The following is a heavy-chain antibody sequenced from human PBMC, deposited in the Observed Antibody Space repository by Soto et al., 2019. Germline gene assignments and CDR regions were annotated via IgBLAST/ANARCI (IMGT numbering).Heavy chain of an antibody. Sequence: PGGSLRLSCAASGFTFSSYSMNWVRQAPGKGLEWVSYISSSSSTIYYADSVKGRFTISRDNAKNSLYLQMNSLRDEDTAVYYCARDASTTVTSREASFDYWGQGNLVIGSA. D-gene: IGHD4-17*01. CDR2: ISSSSSTI. CDR1: GFTFSSYS. V-gene: IGHV3-48*02. J-gene: IGHJ4*02. CDR3: ARDASTTVTSREASFDY.